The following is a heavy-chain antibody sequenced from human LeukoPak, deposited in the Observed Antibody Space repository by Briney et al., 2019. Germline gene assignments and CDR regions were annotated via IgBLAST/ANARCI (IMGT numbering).Heavy chain of an antibody. CDR2: IWYDGSNK. D-gene: IGHD1-1*01. Sequence: GRSLRLSCAASGFPFSSYGMHGVPQAPGKGLEGGAVIWYDGSNKYYADSVKGRFTIYRDNSKNTLYLQMNSLRAVDTAVYYCAKDRFSTTGTTNYYYYMDVWGKGTTVTVSS. CDR3: AKDRFSTTGTTNYYYYMDV. CDR1: GFPFSSYG. V-gene: IGHV3-33*06. J-gene: IGHJ6*03.